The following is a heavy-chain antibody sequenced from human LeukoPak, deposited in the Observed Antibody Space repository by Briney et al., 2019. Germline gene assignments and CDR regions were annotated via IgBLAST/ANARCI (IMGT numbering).Heavy chain of an antibody. Sequence: PGGSLRLSCAASGLTFSSYDMSWVRQAPGKGLEWVSSISRSGGSTYYIYYADSVKGRFTISRDNSKKMLYLQMNSLRVEDTAVYFCAKDYPYCDTLTGSVDSHYWGQGTLVTVSS. CDR2: ISRSGGSTYYI. J-gene: IGHJ4*02. CDR3: AKDYPYCDTLTGSVDSHY. V-gene: IGHV3-23*01. D-gene: IGHD3-9*01. CDR1: GLTFSSYD.